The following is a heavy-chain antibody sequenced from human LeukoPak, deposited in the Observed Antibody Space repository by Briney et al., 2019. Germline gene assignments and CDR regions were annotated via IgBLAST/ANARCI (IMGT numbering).Heavy chain of an antibody. CDR2: INHSGGT. V-gene: IGHV4-34*01. CDR3: ARGVDYYGV. D-gene: IGHD3-10*01. Sequence: SETLSLTCAVYGGSFSGYSWDWIRQPPVKGLEWIGEINHSGGTNYNPSLKSRVTISVDTSKKQFSLKLSSVTAADTAVYYCARGVDYYGVWGQGTLVTVSS. CDR1: GGSFSGYS. J-gene: IGHJ4*02.